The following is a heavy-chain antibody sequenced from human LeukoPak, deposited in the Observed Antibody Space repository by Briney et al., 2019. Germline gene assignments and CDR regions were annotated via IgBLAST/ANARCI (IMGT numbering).Heavy chain of an antibody. D-gene: IGHD6-13*01. V-gene: IGHV1-69*13. CDR2: IIPIFGTA. CDR1: GGTFSSYA. Sequence: EASVKVSCKASGGTFSSYAISWVRQAPGQGLEWMGGIIPIFGTANYAQKFQGRVTITADESTSTAYMELSSLRSEDTAVYYCANTIAAAGTRYYYYMDVWGKGTTVTVSS. J-gene: IGHJ6*03. CDR3: ANTIAAAGTRYYYYMDV.